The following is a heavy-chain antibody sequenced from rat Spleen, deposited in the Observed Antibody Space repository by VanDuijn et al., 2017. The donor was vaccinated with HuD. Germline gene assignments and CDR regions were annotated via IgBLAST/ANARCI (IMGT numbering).Heavy chain of an antibody. Sequence: EVQLVESGGGLVQPGGSLKLSCVASGFTFSNYYMAWVRQAPTKGLEWVAYISTAGGNTYYRDSVRGRFTISRDNAKSTLYLQMNSLRSEDTATYYCTTDTFYDGTYYPGGFDYWGQGVMVTVSS. J-gene: IGHJ2*01. CDR2: ISTAGGNT. CDR1: GFTFSNYY. V-gene: IGHV5-27*01. CDR3: TTDTFYDGTYYPGGFDY. D-gene: IGHD1-12*02.